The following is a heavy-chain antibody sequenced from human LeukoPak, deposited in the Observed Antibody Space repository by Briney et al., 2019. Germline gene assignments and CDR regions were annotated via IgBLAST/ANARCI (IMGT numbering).Heavy chain of an antibody. CDR3: AKDMRRWLQSDALDI. D-gene: IGHD5-24*01. V-gene: IGHV3-9*01. CDR1: GFTFDDYA. Sequence: GGSLRLSCAASGFTFDDYAMHWVRQVPGKRLEWVSGISWNGGNVGYADSVKGRFTISRDNAKNALYLQMNSLRAEDTGLYYCAKDMRRWLQSDALDIWGQGTMVTVSS. CDR2: ISWNGGNV. J-gene: IGHJ3*02.